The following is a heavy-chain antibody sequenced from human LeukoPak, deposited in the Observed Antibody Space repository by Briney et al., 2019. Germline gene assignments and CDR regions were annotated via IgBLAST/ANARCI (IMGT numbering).Heavy chain of an antibody. V-gene: IGHV1-2*02. Sequence: ASVNVSYKASRYPFTRYYMHWVRQAPGHRLEWMGGINPNIGGTNYAQKLQGRVTMPRATSISTASMVLSRLASDHTAVHCCARRWELSRVVFDIGGRETGLSVFS. CDR2: INPNIGGT. D-gene: IGHD1-26*01. CDR1: RYPFTRYY. J-gene: IGHJ3*02. CDR3: ARRWELSRVVFDI.